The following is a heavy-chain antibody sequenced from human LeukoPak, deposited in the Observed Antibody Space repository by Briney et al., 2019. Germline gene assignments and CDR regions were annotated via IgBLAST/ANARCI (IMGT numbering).Heavy chain of an antibody. CDR1: GFTFSSYW. V-gene: IGHV3-74*01. J-gene: IGHJ6*04. CDR3: ARAPRYYDILNGSYYYYGMDV. CDR2: INSEGSSI. Sequence: GGSLRLSCAASGFTFSSYWMHWVRQVPGKGLVWVSRINSEGSSISYADSVKGRFTISRDNAKNTLYLQMNSLRAEDTAAYYCARAPRYYDILNGSYYYYGMDVWGKGTTVTVSS. D-gene: IGHD3-9*01.